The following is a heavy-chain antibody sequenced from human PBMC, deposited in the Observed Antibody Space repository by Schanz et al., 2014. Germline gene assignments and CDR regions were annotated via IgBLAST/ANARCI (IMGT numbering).Heavy chain of an antibody. V-gene: IGHV4-30-4*07. CDR2: IYYSGST. CDR3: ARAAGPVVY. J-gene: IGHJ4*02. Sequence: QVQLQESGPGLVKPSQTLSLTCAVSGGSISSGGYTWSWIRQPPGKGLEWIGYIYYSGSTYYNPSRKGRVTIQEDPSKNQSSLRLGSVTAADTAVYYCARAAGPVVYWGQGTLVTVSS. CDR1: GGSISSGGYT. D-gene: IGHD6-13*01.